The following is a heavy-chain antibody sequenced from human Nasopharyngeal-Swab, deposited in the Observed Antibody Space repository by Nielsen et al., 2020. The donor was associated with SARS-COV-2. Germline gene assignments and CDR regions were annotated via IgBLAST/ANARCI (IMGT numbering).Heavy chain of an antibody. CDR3: ARDADSGSYAPVGMDV. J-gene: IGHJ6*02. V-gene: IGHV3-7*01. D-gene: IGHD1-26*01. Sequence: VGQAPGKGLEWVANIKQDGSEKYYVDSVKGRFTISRDNAKNSLYLQMNSLRAEDTAVYYCARDADSGSYAPVGMDVWGQGTTVTVSS. CDR2: IKQDGSEK.